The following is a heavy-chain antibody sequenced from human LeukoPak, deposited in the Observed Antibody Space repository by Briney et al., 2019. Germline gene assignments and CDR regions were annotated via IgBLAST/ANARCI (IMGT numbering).Heavy chain of an antibody. CDR3: ARAKPGYGDDY. CDR1: GFTFSSYS. CDR2: ISSSSSTI. V-gene: IGHV3-48*04. D-gene: IGHD4-17*01. J-gene: IGHJ4*02. Sequence: PGGSLRLSCAASGFTFSSYSMNWVRQAPGKGLEWVSYISSSSSTIYYADSVKGRFTISRDNAKNSLYLQMNSLRAEDTAVYYCARAKPGYGDDYWGQGTLVTVSS.